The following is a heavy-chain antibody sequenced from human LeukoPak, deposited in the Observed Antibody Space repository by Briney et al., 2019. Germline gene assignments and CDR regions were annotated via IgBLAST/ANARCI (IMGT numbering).Heavy chain of an antibody. CDR3: ARGLYGDYPFFDY. Sequence: GSLRLSCAASGFTFSSYSMNWVRQAPGKGLEWIGYIYYSGSTYYNPSLKSRVTISVDTSKNQFSLKLSSVTAADTAVYYCARGLYGDYPFFDYWGQGTLVTVSS. D-gene: IGHD4-17*01. CDR1: GFTFSSYS. V-gene: IGHV4-59*12. CDR2: IYYSGST. J-gene: IGHJ4*02.